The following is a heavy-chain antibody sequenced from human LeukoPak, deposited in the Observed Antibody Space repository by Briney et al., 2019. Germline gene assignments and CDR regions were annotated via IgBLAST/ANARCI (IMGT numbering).Heavy chain of an antibody. Sequence: GGSLRLSCAASGFTFSSYTMSWVRQAPGKGLEWVSTISGSGGSTYYADSVKGRFTISRDNSKNTLYLQMNSLRAEDTAVYYCAKGITMMAWFDPWGQGTLVTVS. CDR2: ISGSGGST. D-gene: IGHD3-22*01. J-gene: IGHJ5*02. CDR1: GFTFSSYT. CDR3: AKGITMMAWFDP. V-gene: IGHV3-23*01.